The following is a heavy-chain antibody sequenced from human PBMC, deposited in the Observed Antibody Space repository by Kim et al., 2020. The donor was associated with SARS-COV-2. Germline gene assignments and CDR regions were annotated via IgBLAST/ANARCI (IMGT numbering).Heavy chain of an antibody. CDR3: ARRGTNYETYFDY. Sequence: NNSPPFQGRVTISADKSISTAYLQWTSLEASDTAMFYCARRGTNYETYFDYWGQGTLVTVSS. J-gene: IGHJ4*01. D-gene: IGHD4-4*01. V-gene: IGHV5-10-1*01.